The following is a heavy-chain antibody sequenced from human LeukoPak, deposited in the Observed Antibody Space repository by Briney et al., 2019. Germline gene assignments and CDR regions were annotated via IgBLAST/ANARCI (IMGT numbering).Heavy chain of an antibody. CDR2: IYASGST. V-gene: IGHV4-61*02. CDR1: GGSIKSSSYY. CDR3: ARASLSNWFVP. Sequence: SETLSLTCTVSGGSIKSSSYYWSGIRQPAGKGLEWIGRIYASGSTYYNPSLKSRVHMSVDTSKNQYALKLSSVTAADTVVYYCARASLSNWFVPWGQGSHVSVSS. J-gene: IGHJ5*02.